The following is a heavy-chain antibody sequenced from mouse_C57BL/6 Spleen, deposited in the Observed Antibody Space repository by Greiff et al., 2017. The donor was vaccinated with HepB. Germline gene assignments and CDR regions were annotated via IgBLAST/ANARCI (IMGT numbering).Heavy chain of an antibody. D-gene: IGHD2-9*01. J-gene: IGHJ2*01. Sequence: VQLQQSGAELVRPGASVKLSCTASGFNIKDYYMHWVKQRPEQGLEWIGRIDPEDGDTEYAPKFQGKATMTADTSSNTAYLQLSSLTSEDTAVYYCTSYSGYDGGLFDDWGQGTTLTVSS. V-gene: IGHV14-1*01. CDR3: TSYSGYDGGLFDD. CDR2: IDPEDGDT. CDR1: GFNIKDYY.